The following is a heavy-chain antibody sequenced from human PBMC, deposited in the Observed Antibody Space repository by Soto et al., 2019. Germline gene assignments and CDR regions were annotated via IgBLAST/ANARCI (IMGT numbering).Heavy chain of an antibody. V-gene: IGHV4-4*07. CDR1: GGSISSYY. J-gene: IGHJ6*02. D-gene: IGHD6-19*01. CDR3: ARADVAGKDYYYYYGMDV. CDR2: IYTSGST. Sequence: PSETLSLTCTVSGGSISSYYWSWIRQPAGKGLEWIGRIYTSGSTNYNPSLKSRVTMSVDTSKNQFSLKLSSVTAADTAVYYCARADVAGKDYYYYYGMDVWGQGTTVTVSS.